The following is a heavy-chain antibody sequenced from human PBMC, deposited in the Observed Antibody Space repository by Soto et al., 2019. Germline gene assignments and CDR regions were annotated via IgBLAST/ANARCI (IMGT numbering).Heavy chain of an antibody. D-gene: IGHD1-26*01. J-gene: IGHJ4*02. Sequence: SETLSLTCTVSGGSISSSSYYWSWIRQPPGKGLEWIGYIYYSGSTNYNPSLKSRVTISVDTSKNQFSLKLSSVTAADTAVYYCARTAYSGCFDYWGQGTLVTVSS. CDR3: ARTAYSGCFDY. CDR1: GGSISSSSYY. V-gene: IGHV4-61*01. CDR2: IYYSGST.